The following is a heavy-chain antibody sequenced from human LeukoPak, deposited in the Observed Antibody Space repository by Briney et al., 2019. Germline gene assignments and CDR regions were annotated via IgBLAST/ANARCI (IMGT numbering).Heavy chain of an antibody. CDR1: GFTFSTFA. Sequence: GGSLRLSCAASGFTFSTFAMHWVRQAPGKGLEWLAVISYDGSNKYYADSVKGRFTISRDNSKNTLYLQMNSLRAEDTTVYYCARALVIAARGGYFDLWGRGTLVTVSS. J-gene: IGHJ2*01. CDR3: ARALVIAARGGYFDL. CDR2: ISYDGSNK. V-gene: IGHV3-30*01. D-gene: IGHD6-13*01.